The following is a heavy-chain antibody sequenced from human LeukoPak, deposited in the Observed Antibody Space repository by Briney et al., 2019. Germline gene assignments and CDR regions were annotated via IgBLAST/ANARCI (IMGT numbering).Heavy chain of an antibody. CDR2: IYYSGST. J-gene: IGHJ4*02. CDR1: GGSISSYY. CDR3: ARGVSVAAFYYFDY. Sequence: SETLSLTCTVSGGSISSYYWSWIRQPPGKGLEWIGYIYYSGSTNYNPSLKSRVTISVDTSKNQFSLKLSSVTAADTAVCYCARGVSVAAFYYFDYWGQGTLVTVSS. V-gene: IGHV4-59*01. D-gene: IGHD6-19*01.